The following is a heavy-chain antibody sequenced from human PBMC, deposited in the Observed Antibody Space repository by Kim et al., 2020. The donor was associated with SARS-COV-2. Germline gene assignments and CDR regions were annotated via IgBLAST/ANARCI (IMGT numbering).Heavy chain of an antibody. J-gene: IGHJ6*02. D-gene: IGHD1-26*01. Sequence: GGSLRLSCATSGFTFSSYGLHWVRQAPGEGLEWVAVISHDGKNIYYADSVKGRFTISKDNPRNTLYLQMNGLRGDDTAAYYCERGSGNNYYRLDTWGQGT. CDR2: ISHDGKNI. CDR1: GFTFSSYG. V-gene: IGHV3-30*03. CDR3: ERGSGNNYYRLDT.